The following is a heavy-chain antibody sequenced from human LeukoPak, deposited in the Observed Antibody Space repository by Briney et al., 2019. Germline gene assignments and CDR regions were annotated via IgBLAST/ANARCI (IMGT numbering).Heavy chain of an antibody. D-gene: IGHD2-2*01. CDR2: IKQDGSEK. Sequence: PGGSLRLSCAASGFTFSSYWMSWVRQAPGKGLEWVANIKQDGSEKYYVDSVKGRFTISRDNAKNSLYLQMNSLRAEDTAVYYCARIRGKYQLLRSGAFDIWGQGTMVTVSS. CDR1: GFTFSSYW. V-gene: IGHV3-7*01. J-gene: IGHJ3*02. CDR3: ARIRGKYQLLRSGAFDI.